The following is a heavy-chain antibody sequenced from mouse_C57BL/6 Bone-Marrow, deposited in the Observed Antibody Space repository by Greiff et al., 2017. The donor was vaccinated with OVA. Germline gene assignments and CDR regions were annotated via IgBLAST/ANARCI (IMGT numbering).Heavy chain of an antibody. V-gene: IGHV1-9*01. CDR1: GYTFTGYW. CDR2: ILPGSGST. Sequence: QVQLQQSGAELMKPGASVKLSCKATGYTFTGYWIEWVKQRPGHGLEWIGEILPGSGSTNYNEKFKGKATFTADTSSNTAYMQLSSLTTEDSAIYYCARQGLRRGPSYWYVDVWGTGTTVTVSS. CDR3: ARQGLRRGPSYWYVDV. D-gene: IGHD2-12*01. J-gene: IGHJ1*03.